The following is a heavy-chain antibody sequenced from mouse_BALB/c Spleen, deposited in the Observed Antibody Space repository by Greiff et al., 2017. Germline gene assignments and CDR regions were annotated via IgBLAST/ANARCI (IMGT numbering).Heavy chain of an antibody. CDR2: IYPGNSDT. Sequence: VQLQQSGTVLARPGASVKMSCKASGYTFTSYWMHWVKQRPGQGLEWIGAIYPGNSDTSYNQKFKGKAKLTAVTSTSTAYMELSSLTNEDSAVYYCTAVYYGYDEGAYWGQGTLVTVSA. J-gene: IGHJ3*01. D-gene: IGHD2-2*01. CDR1: GYTFTSYW. CDR3: TAVYYGYDEGAY. V-gene: IGHV1-5*01.